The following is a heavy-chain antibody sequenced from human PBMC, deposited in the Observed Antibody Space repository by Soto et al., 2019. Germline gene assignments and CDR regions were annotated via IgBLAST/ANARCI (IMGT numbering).Heavy chain of an antibody. Sequence: SETLSLTCTVSGGSIIIYSWSWIRQPPGKGLEWIGNIYYSGSTNYNPSLKSRVTISVDTSKNQFSLKLSSVTAADTAVYYCAREAGVEMATLYFDYWGLGPGGTVSS. CDR2: IYYSGST. J-gene: IGHJ4*02. CDR1: GGSIIIYS. V-gene: IGHV4-59*01. CDR3: AREAGVEMATLYFDY. D-gene: IGHD2-8*01.